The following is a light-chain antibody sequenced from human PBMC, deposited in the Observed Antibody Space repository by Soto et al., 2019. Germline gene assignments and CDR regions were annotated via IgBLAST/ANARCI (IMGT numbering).Light chain of an antibody. CDR1: QSISSW. CDR3: QQLNTLPFT. CDR2: EAS. J-gene: IGKJ5*01. V-gene: IGKV1-5*01. Sequence: DIQMTQSPSTLSAYVGDRVTITCRASQSISSWLAWYQQKPGKAPKLMIYEASTLQSGVPSRFSGSGSGTEFTLTISGLLPEDFATYHCQQLNTLPFTFGQGTRLGL.